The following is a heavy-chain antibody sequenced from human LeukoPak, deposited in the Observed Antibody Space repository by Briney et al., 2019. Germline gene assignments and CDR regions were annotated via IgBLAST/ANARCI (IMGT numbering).Heavy chain of an antibody. D-gene: IGHD3-3*01. CDR3: ARGSQRDFWRGEYYFDY. V-gene: IGHV4-61*05. CDR2: IYYSGST. Sequence: SETLSLTCTVSGGSISSSSYYWSWIRQPPGKGLEWIGYIYYSGSTNYNPSLKSRVTISVDTSKNQFSLKLSSVTAADTAVYYCARGSQRDFWRGEYYFDYWGQGTLVTVSS. CDR1: GGSISSSSYY. J-gene: IGHJ4*02.